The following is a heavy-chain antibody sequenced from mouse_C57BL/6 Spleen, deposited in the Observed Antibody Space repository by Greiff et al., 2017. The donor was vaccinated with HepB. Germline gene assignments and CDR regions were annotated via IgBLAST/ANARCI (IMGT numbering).Heavy chain of an antibody. V-gene: IGHV5-17*01. J-gene: IGHJ4*01. CDR2: ISSGSSTI. Sequence: EVKLMESGGGLVKPGGSLKLSCAASGFTFSDYGMHWVRQAPEKGLEWVAYISSGSSTIYYADTVKGRFTISRDNAKNTLFLQMTSLRSEDTAMYYCARLQTGLYYYAMDYWGQGTSVTVSS. CDR1: GFTFSDYG. CDR3: ARLQTGLYYYAMDY. D-gene: IGHD4-1*01.